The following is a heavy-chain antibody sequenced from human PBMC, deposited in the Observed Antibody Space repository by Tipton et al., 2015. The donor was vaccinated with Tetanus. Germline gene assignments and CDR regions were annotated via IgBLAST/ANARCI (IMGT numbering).Heavy chain of an antibody. CDR1: GFPLRSYG. D-gene: IGHD2-2*02. Sequence: SLRLSCAISGFPLRSYGMNWVRQAPGKGLEWVSSVGTSASNTYYADSVKGRCTISRDNSKNTVVLHVTSLRAEDTAVYYCAKSLYGGTDYWGQGTLVTVSS. J-gene: IGHJ4*02. CDR3: AKSLYGGTDY. CDR2: VGTSASNT. V-gene: IGHV3-23*01.